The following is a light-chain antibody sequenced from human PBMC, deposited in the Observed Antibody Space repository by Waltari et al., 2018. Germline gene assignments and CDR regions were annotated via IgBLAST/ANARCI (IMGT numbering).Light chain of an antibody. V-gene: IGLV2-11*01. Sequence: QSALTQPRSVSGSPGQSVTIPCTGTSSHVGGYNHFPWFQPQPGKTPQVMIYVVSGPPSGVPDRFSGSKSGNTASLTISGLQADDEADFYCCSYAGNYNLIVFGAGTKLTVL. J-gene: IGLJ2*01. CDR2: VVS. CDR3: CSYAGNYNLIV. CDR1: SSHVGGYNH.